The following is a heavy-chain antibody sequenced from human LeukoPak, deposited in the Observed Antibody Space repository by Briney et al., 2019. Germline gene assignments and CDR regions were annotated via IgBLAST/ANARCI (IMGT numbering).Heavy chain of an antibody. CDR1: GFTFSSYA. CDR2: ISGSGGST. V-gene: IGHV3-23*01. D-gene: IGHD2-15*01. J-gene: IGHJ4*02. Sequence: PGGSLRLSCAASGFTFSSYAMSWVRQAPGKGLEWVSAISGSGGSTYYADSVKGRFTISRDNSKNTLYLQMNSLRAEDTAVYYCAKARSHLDWVVATIDYWGQGTLVTVSS. CDR3: AKARSHLDWVVATIDY.